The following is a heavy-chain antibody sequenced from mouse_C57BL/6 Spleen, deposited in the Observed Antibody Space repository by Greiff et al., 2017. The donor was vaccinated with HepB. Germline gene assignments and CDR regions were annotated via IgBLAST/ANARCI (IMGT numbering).Heavy chain of an antibody. J-gene: IGHJ4*01. D-gene: IGHD2-1*01. CDR3: ASENGNYYYYAMDY. Sequence: VQLQQSGPELVKPGASVKISCKASGYAFSSSWMNWVKQRPGKGLEGIGRIYPGDGDTNYNGKFKGKATLTADKSSSTAYMQLSSLTSEDSAVYFCASENGNYYYYAMDYWGQGTSVTVSS. CDR2: IYPGDGDT. V-gene: IGHV1-82*01. CDR1: GYAFSSSW.